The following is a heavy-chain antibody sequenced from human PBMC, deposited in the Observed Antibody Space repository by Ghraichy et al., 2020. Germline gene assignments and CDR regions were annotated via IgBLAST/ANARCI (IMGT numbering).Heavy chain of an antibody. D-gene: IGHD2/OR15-2a*01. CDR3: ARAFHSVLGFDP. CDR2: TYYRSKWYT. J-gene: IGHJ5*02. Sequence: SQTLSLTCAISGDSVSSKSVAWNWIRQSPSRGLEWLGRTYYRSKWYTDYAVSVKSRITINPDTSKNQFSLQLNSVTPEDTAVYYCARAFHSVLGFDPWGQGTLVTVS. V-gene: IGHV6-1*01. CDR1: GDSVSSKSVA.